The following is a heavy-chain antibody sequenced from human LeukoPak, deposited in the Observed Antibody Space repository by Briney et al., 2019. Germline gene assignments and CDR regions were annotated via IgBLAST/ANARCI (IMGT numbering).Heavy chain of an antibody. CDR1: GFTLSSYW. CDR2: IKQDGSEK. V-gene: IGHV3-7*01. D-gene: IGHD6-13*01. Sequence: GESLRLSCAASGFTLSSYWMTWVHQAPGKGLEWVANIKQDGSEKYYVDSMKGRFTISRDNARNSVFLQMNSLRAEDTAVYYCAREISSWYRTEGRFDPWGQGTLVTVSS. CDR3: AREISSWYRTEGRFDP. J-gene: IGHJ5*02.